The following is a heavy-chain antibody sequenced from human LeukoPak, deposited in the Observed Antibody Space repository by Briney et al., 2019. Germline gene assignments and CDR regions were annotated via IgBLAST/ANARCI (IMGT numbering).Heavy chain of an antibody. CDR3: ARWSYYDSSGIDY. J-gene: IGHJ4*02. CDR1: GYTFTSYG. V-gene: IGHV1-2*06. Sequence: ASVKVSCKTSGYTFTSYGISWVRQAPGQGLEWMGRINPNSGGTNYAQKFQGRVTMTRDTSISTAYMELSRLRSDDTAVYYCARWSYYDSSGIDYWGQGTLVTVSS. CDR2: INPNSGGT. D-gene: IGHD3-22*01.